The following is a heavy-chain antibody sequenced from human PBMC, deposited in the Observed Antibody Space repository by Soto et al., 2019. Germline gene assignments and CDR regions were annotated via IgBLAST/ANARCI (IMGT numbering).Heavy chain of an antibody. CDR2: VSSHGGST. CDR1: GFTFSSHA. J-gene: IGHJ4*02. Sequence: GGSLRLSCSASGFTFSSHAMHWVRQAPGKGLEYVSTVSSHGGSTYYADSVKGRFTISRDNSKNTLYLQMSSLRPEDTAVYYCVKTLQYSYGLPHWGQGTLVTVSS. V-gene: IGHV3-64D*06. D-gene: IGHD5-18*01. CDR3: VKTLQYSYGLPH.